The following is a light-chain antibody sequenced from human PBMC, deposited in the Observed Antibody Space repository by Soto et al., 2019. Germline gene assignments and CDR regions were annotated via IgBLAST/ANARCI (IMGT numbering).Light chain of an antibody. CDR2: DDT. CDR1: NIGTKR. V-gene: IGLV3-21*02. CDR3: QVWDSGSDHFV. Sequence: SYELTQPPSVSVAPGQTARLTCGGDNIGTKRVHWYQQRPGQAPVMVVYDDTGRPSGIPARFSGSNSGNAATLTISRVEAEDEADYYCQVWDSGSDHFVFGPGTKLTVL. J-gene: IGLJ1*01.